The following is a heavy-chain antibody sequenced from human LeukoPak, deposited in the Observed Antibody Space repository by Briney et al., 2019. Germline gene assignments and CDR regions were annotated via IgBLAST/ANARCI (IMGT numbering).Heavy chain of an antibody. D-gene: IGHD3-22*01. CDR3: ARIPYYYDSRGYYYPVHFDN. CDR2: IYYSGST. Sequence: SETLSLTCTVSGGSISSYYWSWIRQPPGKGLEWIGYIYYSGSTNYNPSLKSRVTISVDTSKNQFSLKLSSVTAADTAVYFCARIPYYYDSRGYYYPVHFDNWGQGTLVTVSS. V-gene: IGHV4-59*08. J-gene: IGHJ4*02. CDR1: GGSISSYY.